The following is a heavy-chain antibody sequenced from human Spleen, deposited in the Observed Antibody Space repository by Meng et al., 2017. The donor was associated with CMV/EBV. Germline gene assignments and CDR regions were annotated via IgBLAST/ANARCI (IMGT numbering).Heavy chain of an antibody. CDR3: ARDHYYGSGSYYNSYYYYGMDV. CDR1: AFTFSNYW. D-gene: IGHD3-10*01. J-gene: IGHJ6*02. CDR2: ISYDGSNK. Sequence: GESLKISCAASAFTFSNYWMTWVRQAPGKGLEWVAVISYDGSNKYYADSVKGRFTISRDNSKNTLYLQMNSLRAEDTAVYYCARDHYYGSGSYYNSYYYYGMDVWGQGTTVTVSS. V-gene: IGHV3-30*03.